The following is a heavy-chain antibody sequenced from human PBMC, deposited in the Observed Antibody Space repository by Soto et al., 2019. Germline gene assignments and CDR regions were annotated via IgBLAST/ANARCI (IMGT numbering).Heavy chain of an antibody. CDR1: GYTFTSYG. CDR2: ISAYNGNT. V-gene: IGHV1-18*04. D-gene: IGHD3-3*01. J-gene: IGHJ3*02. CDR3: ARERNDFWSGYPLDAFDI. Sequence: ASVKVSCKASGYTFTSYGISWVRQAPGQGLEWMGWISAYNGNTNYAQKLQGRVTMTTDTSTSTAYMELRRLRSDDTAVYYCARERNDFWSGYPLDAFDIWGQGTMVTAS.